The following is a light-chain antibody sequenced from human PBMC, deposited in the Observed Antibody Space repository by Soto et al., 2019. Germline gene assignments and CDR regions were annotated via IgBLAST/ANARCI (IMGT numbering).Light chain of an antibody. Sequence: DIQMTQSPSTLSASVGDGVTITCRASQNISVWLAWYQQRPGKAPKFLIYDASSLETGVPSRFSGSGSGTEFTLTLRRLQPDDFATYYCQQYDSSSPTFGQGNKLEIK. CDR2: DAS. V-gene: IGKV1-5*01. J-gene: IGKJ2*01. CDR3: QQYDSSSPT. CDR1: QNISVW.